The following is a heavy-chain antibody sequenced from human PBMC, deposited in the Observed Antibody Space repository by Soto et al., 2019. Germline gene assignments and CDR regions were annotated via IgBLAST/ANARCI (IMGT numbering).Heavy chain of an antibody. CDR1: GFTFSSYS. CDR3: ARDPLSLSDYYYYGMDV. V-gene: IGHV3-48*02. Sequence: VQLVESGGGLVQPGGSLRLSCAASGFTFSSYSMNWVRQAPGKGLEWVSYISSSSSTIYYADSVKGRFTISRDNAKNSLYLQMNSLRDEDTAVYYCARDPLSLSDYYYYGMDVWGQGTTVTVSS. J-gene: IGHJ6*02. CDR2: ISSSSSTI.